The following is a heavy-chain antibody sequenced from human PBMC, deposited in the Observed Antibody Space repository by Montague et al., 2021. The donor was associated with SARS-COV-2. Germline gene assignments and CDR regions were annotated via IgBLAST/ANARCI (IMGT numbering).Heavy chain of an antibody. CDR1: GGSFSGYY. V-gene: IGHV4-34*01. D-gene: IGHD3-22*01. Sequence: SETLSLTCAVYGGSFSGYYWTWIRQSPGKGLEWIGEINHSGSTNYSPSLESRVSISVDTSKNQFSLKLTSVTAADTAVYYCARGAPTITMIVVVFTGAGWYFDLWGRGTLVTVSS. CDR3: ARGAPTITMIVVVFTGAGWYFDL. J-gene: IGHJ2*01. CDR2: INHSGST.